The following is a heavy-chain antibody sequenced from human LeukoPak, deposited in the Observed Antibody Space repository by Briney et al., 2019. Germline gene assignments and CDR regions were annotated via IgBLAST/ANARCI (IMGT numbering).Heavy chain of an antibody. CDR1: GGTFSSYA. J-gene: IGHJ4*02. CDR3: ARDHHYYDSSGYYHLIRSGVDY. V-gene: IGHV1-69*13. D-gene: IGHD3-22*01. Sequence: GASVKVSCKASGGTFSSYAISWVRQAPGQGLEWMGGIIPIFGTANYAQKFQGRVTITADESTSTAYMELSSLRSEDTAVYYCARDHHYYDSSGYYHLIRSGVDYWGQGTLVTVSS. CDR2: IIPIFGTA.